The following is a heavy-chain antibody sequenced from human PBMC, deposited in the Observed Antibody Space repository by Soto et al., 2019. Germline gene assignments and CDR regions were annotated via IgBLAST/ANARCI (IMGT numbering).Heavy chain of an antibody. CDR2: INPSGGKT. CDR1: GYTFTSHY. Sequence: ASVKVSCKASGYTFTSHYIHWVRQGPGQGPEWMGTINPSGGKTDYAQKFKGRVTLTSDTPTSTVYMELRSLRSEDTAIYYCARDEYHYGSGSSYSTLDDWGQGTLVTVSS. CDR3: ARDEYHYGSGSSYSTLDD. V-gene: IGHV1-46*01. J-gene: IGHJ4*02. D-gene: IGHD3-10*01.